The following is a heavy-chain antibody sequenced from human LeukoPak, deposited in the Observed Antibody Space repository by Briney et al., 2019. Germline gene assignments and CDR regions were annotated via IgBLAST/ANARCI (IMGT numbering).Heavy chain of an antibody. CDR1: GGTFSSYA. CDR3: ARDREGGWYVEDY. CDR2: IIPIFGTA. D-gene: IGHD6-19*01. V-gene: IGHV1-69*05. Sequence: SVKVSCKASGGTFSSYAISWVRQAPGQGLEWMGGIIPIFGTANYAQKFQGRVTMTRDTSTSTVYMELSSLRSEDTAVYYCARDREGGWYVEDYWGQGTLVTVSS. J-gene: IGHJ4*02.